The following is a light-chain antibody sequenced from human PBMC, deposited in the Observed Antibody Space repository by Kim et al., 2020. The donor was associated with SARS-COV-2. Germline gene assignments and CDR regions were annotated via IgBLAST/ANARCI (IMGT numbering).Light chain of an antibody. J-gene: IGKJ1*01. Sequence: VSPGERATLSCRASQSVSSNLAWYQQKPGQAPRLLIYGASTRATGIPARFSGSGSGTEFTLTISSLQSEDFAVYYCQQYNNWPWTFDQGTKVDIK. CDR2: GAS. V-gene: IGKV3-15*01. CDR3: QQYNNWPWT. CDR1: QSVSSN.